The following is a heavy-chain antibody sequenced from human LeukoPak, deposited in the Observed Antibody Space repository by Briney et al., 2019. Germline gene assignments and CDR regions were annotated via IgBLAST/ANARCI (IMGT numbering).Heavy chain of an antibody. D-gene: IGHD7-27*01. CDR3: AIDGDKSGQEHYYFYLDV. CDR1: GFTFSSCT. V-gene: IGHV3-21*01. Sequence: PGGSLRLSCAASGFTFSSCTMNWVRQAPGEGLEWVSYADSLKGRFTISRDNARNSVYLQMNSLRAEDTAMYYYAIDGDKSGQEHYYFYLDVWGKGATVTVFS. J-gene: IGHJ6*03.